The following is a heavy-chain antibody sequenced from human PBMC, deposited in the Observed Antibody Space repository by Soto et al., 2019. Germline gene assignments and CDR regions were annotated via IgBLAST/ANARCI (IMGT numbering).Heavy chain of an antibody. CDR3: ARFTAVPNTLRARYYFDY. CDR2: ICYRGTT. D-gene: IGHD1-26*01. Sequence: ETMSLACSVWGAAVRDMTFYWSWAWKTPGKGLEWIGDICYRGTTNYNPSLKGRFTISVDTSKNQSSLRLNSVTAADTALYYCARFTAVPNTLRARYYFDYLG. V-gene: IGHV4-61*01. J-gene: IGHJ4*01. CDR1: GAAVRDMTFY.